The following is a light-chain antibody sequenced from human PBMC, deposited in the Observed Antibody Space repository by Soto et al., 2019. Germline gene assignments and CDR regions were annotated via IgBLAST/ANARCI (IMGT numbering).Light chain of an antibody. Sequence: DIQMTQSPSSLSASVGDRVTITCRASQSISSYLNWYQQKPGKAPKLLIYAASSLQSGVPSRFSGSGSGTDFTLTISRLQPDDFATYYCQQYNSYPWTFGQGTKVDIK. CDR3: QQYNSYPWT. V-gene: IGKV1-39*01. J-gene: IGKJ1*01. CDR2: AAS. CDR1: QSISSY.